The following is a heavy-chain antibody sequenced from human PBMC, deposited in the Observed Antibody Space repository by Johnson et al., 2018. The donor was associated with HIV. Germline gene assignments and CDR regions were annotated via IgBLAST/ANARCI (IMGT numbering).Heavy chain of an antibody. J-gene: IGHJ3*02. V-gene: IGHV3-11*01. D-gene: IGHD1-26*01. CDR3: ARVGGNGNYFFDPFDM. Sequence: VQLVESGGGLVKPGVSLRLSCAAPGLTFSDYYMTWIRQAPGKGLEWVSYISSSGSTMYYADSVKGRFTISRDNAKNSLYLQMNSLRAEDTAVYYCARVGGNGNYFFDPFDMWGQGTMVTVSS. CDR1: GLTFSDYY. CDR2: ISSSGSTM.